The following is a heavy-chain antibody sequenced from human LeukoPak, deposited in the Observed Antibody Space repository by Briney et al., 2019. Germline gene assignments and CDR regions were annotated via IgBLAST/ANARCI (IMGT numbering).Heavy chain of an antibody. Sequence: GGSLRLSCAASGFTFSSYGMHWVRQAPGKGLEWVAVISYDGSNKYYADSVKGRFTISRDNSKNTLYLQMNSLRAEDTAVYYCAKEVQLWLPSGLDYWGQRTLVTVSS. CDR2: ISYDGSNK. CDR3: AKEVQLWLPSGLDY. V-gene: IGHV3-30*18. CDR1: GFTFSSYG. D-gene: IGHD5-18*01. J-gene: IGHJ4*02.